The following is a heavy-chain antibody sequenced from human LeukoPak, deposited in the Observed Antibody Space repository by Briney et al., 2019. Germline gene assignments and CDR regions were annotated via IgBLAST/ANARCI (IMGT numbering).Heavy chain of an antibody. CDR1: GFTVSSNY. D-gene: IGHD5-18*01. CDR2: IYTGGNT. J-gene: IGHJ4*02. V-gene: IGHV3-66*01. CDR3: ARDLYTDSSNV. Sequence: GGSLRLSCAASGFTVSSNYMTWVRQAPGKGLEWVSIIYTGGNTNYADSVKGRFTISRDNSKNMLYLQMNSLRAEDTAVYFCARDLYTDSSNVWGQGTLVTVSS.